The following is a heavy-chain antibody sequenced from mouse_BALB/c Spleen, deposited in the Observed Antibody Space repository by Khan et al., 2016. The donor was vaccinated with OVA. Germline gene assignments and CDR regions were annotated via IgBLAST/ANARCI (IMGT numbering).Heavy chain of an antibody. D-gene: IGHD1-1*01. CDR2: IGSGGST. CDR3: ARVNGSTGVDN. Sequence: EVELVESGGGLVKPGGSLKCSCAASGFTFSRHPMSWVRQTPEKRLEWVASIGSGGSTYSPDSVKGRFTISRDNARNILYLQMSSLRSDDSAIYYCARVNGSTGVDNWGQGTTLTVSS. V-gene: IGHV5-6-5*01. CDR1: GFTFSRHP. J-gene: IGHJ2*01.